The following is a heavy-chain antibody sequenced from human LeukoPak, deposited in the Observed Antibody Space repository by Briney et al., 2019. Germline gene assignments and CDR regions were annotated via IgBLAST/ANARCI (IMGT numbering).Heavy chain of an antibody. Sequence: ASVKVSCKASGYTFTSYGINWVRQATGQGLEWMGWMNPNSGNTDCAQKFQGRVTMTTNTSISTAYMELSSLRSEDTAVYYCAIAPSQLQGNPYNWFDPWGQGTLVTVSS. CDR1: GYTFTSYG. V-gene: IGHV1-8*01. D-gene: IGHD2-2*01. J-gene: IGHJ5*02. CDR3: AIAPSQLQGNPYNWFDP. CDR2: MNPNSGNT.